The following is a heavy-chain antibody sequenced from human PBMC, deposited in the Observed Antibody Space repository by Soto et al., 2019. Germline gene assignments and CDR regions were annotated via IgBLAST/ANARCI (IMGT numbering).Heavy chain of an antibody. V-gene: IGHV1-69*01. D-gene: IGHD4-17*01. CDR3: ARERTRLRKGGGGGRYYYYGMDS. CDR2: IIPIFGTA. J-gene: IGHJ6*02. Sequence: QVQLVQSGAEVKKPGSSVKVSCKASGGNFSSYAISWVRQAPGQGLEWMGGIIPIFGTANYAQKFQGRATINADEPTSTAYMELSSRIPEDTAGSYCARERTRLRKGGGGGRYYYYGMDSWGQGTTVTVSS. CDR1: GGNFSSYA.